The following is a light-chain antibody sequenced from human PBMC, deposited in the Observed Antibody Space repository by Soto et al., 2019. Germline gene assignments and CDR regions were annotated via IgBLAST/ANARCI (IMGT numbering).Light chain of an antibody. Sequence: ILLTQSPGTLSLSPGERVTLSCRASQSVISNYLAWYQQRPGQAPRLLIYGASSRATGIPDRFSGSGSGTDFTLIISRLEPEDFAVYYCQQYGSSPLTFGGGTKVEIK. J-gene: IGKJ4*01. CDR3: QQYGSSPLT. CDR1: QSVISNY. V-gene: IGKV3-20*01. CDR2: GAS.